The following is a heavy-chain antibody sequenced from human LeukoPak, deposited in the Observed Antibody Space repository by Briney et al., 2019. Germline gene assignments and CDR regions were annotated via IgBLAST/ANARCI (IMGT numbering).Heavy chain of an antibody. CDR1: GFTFSSYE. Sequence: GGSLRLSCAASGFTFSSYEMNWVRQAPGKGLEWVSYISSFGSTIYYADSVKGRFTISRDNAKNTLYLQMNSLRAEDTAVYYCAGSAYYRDFDYWGQGTLVTVSS. CDR2: ISSFGSTI. J-gene: IGHJ4*02. D-gene: IGHD3-22*01. CDR3: AGSAYYRDFDY. V-gene: IGHV3-48*03.